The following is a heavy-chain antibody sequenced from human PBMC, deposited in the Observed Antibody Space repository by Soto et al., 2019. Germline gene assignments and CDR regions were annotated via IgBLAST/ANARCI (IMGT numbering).Heavy chain of an antibody. Sequence: QVQLVQSGAEVKKPGASVKVSCKASGYTFTSYGISGVRQAPGQGLEWMGWISAYNGNTNYAQHLQGIITMTTDTSTSTAYMELRRLRSDDTAVYYYASNEAAHTFNPWGQGILVTVSS. V-gene: IGHV1-18*01. J-gene: IGHJ5*02. CDR1: GYTFTSYG. CDR2: ISAYNGNT. D-gene: IGHD2-8*01. CDR3: ASNEAAHTFNP.